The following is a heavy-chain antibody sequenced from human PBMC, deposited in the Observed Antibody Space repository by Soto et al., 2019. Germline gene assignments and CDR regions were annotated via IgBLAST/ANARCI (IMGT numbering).Heavy chain of an antibody. V-gene: IGHV1-69*12. Sequence: QVQLVQSGAEVKNPGSSVKVSCKASGGTFTIFAISWVRQAPGQGLEWMGGIIPVIGTTNYAQRFQGRITITGDESTSTAYMELSSLKSDDTAVYYRVRDLGSGYDPGDYWGQGTLVTVSS. CDR2: IIPVIGTT. D-gene: IGHD5-12*01. CDR3: VRDLGSGYDPGDY. J-gene: IGHJ4*02. CDR1: GGTFTIFA.